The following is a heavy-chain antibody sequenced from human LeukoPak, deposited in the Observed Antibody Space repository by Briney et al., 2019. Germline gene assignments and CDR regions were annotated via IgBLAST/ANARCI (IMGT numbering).Heavy chain of an antibody. D-gene: IGHD2-15*01. J-gene: IGHJ3*02. CDR1: GFTFSSYW. Sequence: GGSLRLSCAASGFTFSSYWMSWVRQAPGKGLEWVANIKQDGSEKYYVDSVKGRFTISRDNAKNSLYLQMNSLRAEDTAVYYCARVVWAPYCSGGSCYEGGAFDIWGQGTMVTVSS. V-gene: IGHV3-7*01. CDR2: IKQDGSEK. CDR3: ARVVWAPYCSGGSCYEGGAFDI.